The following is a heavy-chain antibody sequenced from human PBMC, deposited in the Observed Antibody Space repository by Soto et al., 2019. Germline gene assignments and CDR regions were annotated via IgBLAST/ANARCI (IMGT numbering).Heavy chain of an antibody. CDR1: GGSISSYY. CDR3: ARQGGGYSYGYPSRTVWFDP. Sequence: SETLSLTCTVSGGSISSYYWSWIRQPPGKGLEWIGYIYYSGSTNYNPSLKSRVTISVDTSKNQFSLKLSSVTAADTAVYYCARQGGGYSYGYPSRTVWFDPWGQGTLVTVSS. J-gene: IGHJ5*02. CDR2: IYYSGST. V-gene: IGHV4-59*01. D-gene: IGHD5-18*01.